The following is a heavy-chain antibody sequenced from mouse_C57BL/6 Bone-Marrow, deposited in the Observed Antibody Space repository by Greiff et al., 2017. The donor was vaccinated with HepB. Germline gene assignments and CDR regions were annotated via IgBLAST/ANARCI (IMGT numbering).Heavy chain of an antibody. J-gene: IGHJ2*01. V-gene: IGHV1-55*01. D-gene: IGHD1-1*01. CDR3: ARDYYGSSPEHFDY. CDR2: IYPGSGST. Sequence: QVQLKQSGAELVKPGASVKMSCKASGYTFTSYWITWVKQRPGQGLEWIGDIYPGSGSTNYNEKFKSKATLTVDTSYSTAYMQLSSLTSEDSAVYYCARDYYGSSPEHFDYWGQGTTLTVSS. CDR1: GYTFTSYW.